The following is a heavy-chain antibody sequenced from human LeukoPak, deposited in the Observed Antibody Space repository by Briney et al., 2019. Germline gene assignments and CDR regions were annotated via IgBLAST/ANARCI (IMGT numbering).Heavy chain of an antibody. CDR2: ISSGTSTT. V-gene: IGHV3-48*02. CDR1: GFTFSPVG. CDR3: ARGRGLTLSYHYFDY. Sequence: PGGSLRLSCAASGFTFSPVGMNWVRQAPGRGLEWVSYISSGTSTTYYADSVKGRFTISRDNAKNSLYLQMNSLRDEDTAVYYCARGRGLTLSYHYFDYWGQGTLVTVSS. J-gene: IGHJ4*02. D-gene: IGHD3-10*01.